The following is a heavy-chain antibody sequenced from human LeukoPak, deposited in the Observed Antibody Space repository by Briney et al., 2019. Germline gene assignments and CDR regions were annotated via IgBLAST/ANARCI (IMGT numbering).Heavy chain of an antibody. J-gene: IGHJ4*02. V-gene: IGHV3-43*02. CDR2: ISGDGGST. D-gene: IGHD6-19*01. Sequence: PGGSLRLSCAAPGFTFDNYAIYWVRQAPGKGLEWVSLISGDGGSTFYADSVRGRFTISRDNTRKSLSLQMSSLRSEDTALYYCARESETSGWYDYWGQGTLVTVSS. CDR1: GFTFDNYA. CDR3: ARESETSGWYDY.